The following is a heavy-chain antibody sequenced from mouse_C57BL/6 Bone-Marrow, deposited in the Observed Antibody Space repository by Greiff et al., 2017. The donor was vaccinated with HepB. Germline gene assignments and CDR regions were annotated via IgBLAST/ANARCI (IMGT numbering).Heavy chain of an antibody. V-gene: IGHV1-15*01. CDR1: GYTFTDYE. Sequence: QVQLQQSGAELVRPGASVTLSCKASGYTFTDYEMHWVKQTPVHGLEWIGAIDPETGGTAYNQKFKGKAILTADKSSSTAYMELRSLTSEDSAVYYCTRGGFITTVVAEGYAMDYWGQGTSVTVSS. D-gene: IGHD1-1*01. CDR2: IDPETGGT. J-gene: IGHJ4*01. CDR3: TRGGFITTVVAEGYAMDY.